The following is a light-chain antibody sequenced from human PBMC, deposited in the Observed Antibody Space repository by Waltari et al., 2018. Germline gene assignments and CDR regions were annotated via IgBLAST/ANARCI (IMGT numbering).Light chain of an antibody. CDR2: KDS. CDR1: ALPNQY. Sequence: SYELTQSPSLPVSPRQTARITCSVDALPNQYAYWYQQKPGQAPVLVMYKDSERPSRIPERFSGSSSGTTVTLTITAVQAEDEADYYCHSADNSNSYQVFGGGTKLTVL. V-gene: IGLV3-25*03. J-gene: IGLJ2*01. CDR3: HSADNSNSYQV.